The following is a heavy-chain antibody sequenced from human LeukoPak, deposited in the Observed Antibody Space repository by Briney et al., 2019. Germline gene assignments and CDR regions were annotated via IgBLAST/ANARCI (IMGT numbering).Heavy chain of an antibody. D-gene: IGHD6-13*01. J-gene: IGHJ4*02. CDR3: ATRYGVAAADFDY. Sequence: ASVKVSCKVSGYTLTELSMHWVRQSPGKGLEWMGGFDPEDGETIYAQKFQGRVTMTEDTSTDTAYMELSSLRSEDTAVYYCATRYGVAAADFDYWGQGTLVTVSS. V-gene: IGHV1-24*01. CDR2: FDPEDGET. CDR1: GYTLTELS.